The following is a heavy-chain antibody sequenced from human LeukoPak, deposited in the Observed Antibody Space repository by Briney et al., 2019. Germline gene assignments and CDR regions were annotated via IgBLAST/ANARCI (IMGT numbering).Heavy chain of an antibody. D-gene: IGHD6-19*01. CDR2: ISSSSSYI. V-gene: IGHV3-21*01. J-gene: IGHJ3*02. CDR1: GFTFSSYS. Sequence: KPGGSLRLSCAASGFTFSSYSVNWVRQAPGKGLEWVSSISSSSSYIYYADSVKGRFTISRDNAKNSLYLQMNSLRAEDTAVYYCARDLSSGSVAFDIWGQGTTVTVSS. CDR3: ARDLSSGSVAFDI.